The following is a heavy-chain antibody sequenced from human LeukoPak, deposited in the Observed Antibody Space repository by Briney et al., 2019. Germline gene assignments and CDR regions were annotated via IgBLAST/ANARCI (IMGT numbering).Heavy chain of an antibody. CDR3: VPAAIPVFIY. CDR1: GFTFSSYA. D-gene: IGHD2-2*01. V-gene: IGHV3-23*01. Sequence: GGSLRLSCAASGFTFSSYAMSWVRQAPGKGLEWVSAISGSGDRKYYAYSVKGRFTISRDNSKNTLYLQMNSLRAEDTAVYYCVPAAIPVFIYWGQGTLVTVSS. CDR2: ISGSGDRK. J-gene: IGHJ4*02.